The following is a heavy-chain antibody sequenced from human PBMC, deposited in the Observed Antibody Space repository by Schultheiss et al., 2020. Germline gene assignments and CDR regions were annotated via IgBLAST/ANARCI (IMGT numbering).Heavy chain of an antibody. D-gene: IGHD6-13*01. J-gene: IGHJ6*04. Sequence: SETLSLTCTVSGGSISSGGYYWSWIRQHPGKGLEWIGYIYYSGSTYYNPSLKSRVTISVDTSKNQFSLKLSSVTAADTAVYYCARVLIAAAGQVDYYYYGMDVWGKGTTVNVYS. CDR1: GGSISSGGYY. CDR2: IYYSGST. CDR3: ARVLIAAAGQVDYYYYGMDV. V-gene: IGHV4-31*03.